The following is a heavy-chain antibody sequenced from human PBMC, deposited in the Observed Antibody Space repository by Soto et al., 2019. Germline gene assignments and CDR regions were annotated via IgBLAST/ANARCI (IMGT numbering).Heavy chain of an antibody. Sequence: ETLSLTCTVSGASISRYYWSWIRQSPGKGLEWNGYLYNTGSTYYNPSLKSRVTISVDRSKNQFSLKLSSVTAADTAVYYCARVPDRWGQGTLVTVSS. V-gene: IGHV4-59*12. CDR1: GASISRYY. D-gene: IGHD2-2*01. J-gene: IGHJ5*02. CDR2: LYNTGST. CDR3: ARVPDR.